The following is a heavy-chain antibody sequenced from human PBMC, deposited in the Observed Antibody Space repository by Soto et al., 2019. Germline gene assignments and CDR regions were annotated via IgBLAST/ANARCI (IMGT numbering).Heavy chain of an antibody. D-gene: IGHD5-18*01. J-gene: IGHJ4*02. V-gene: IGHV1-18*01. CDR3: ARGRSYCNS. Sequence: QVQLVQSGAEVKKPGASVKVSCKASGYTFTSYVISWVRQAPGQGLEWMGWVSAYNGNTTYAQKFQGRVTMTTDTSQSTAYMALRSLRSADTALYYWARGRSYCNSWGQGTHVTFSS. CDR1: GYTFTSYV. CDR2: VSAYNGNT.